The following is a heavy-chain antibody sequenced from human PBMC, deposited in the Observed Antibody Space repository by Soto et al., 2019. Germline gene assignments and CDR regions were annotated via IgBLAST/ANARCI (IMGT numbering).Heavy chain of an antibody. Sequence: QVQLVQSGTEVKKPGASVKVSCKASGYTFTNYGVTWVRQAPGQGLEWMGWISAYNGNTNYAQKLQGRVTMTTDTSTSTAYMELRSLRSDDTAVYYCGRVTTMLAGDSYYYGMDVWGQGTTVTVSS. V-gene: IGHV1-18*04. CDR1: GYTFTNYG. CDR2: ISAYNGNT. J-gene: IGHJ6*02. D-gene: IGHD1-26*01. CDR3: GRVTTMLAGDSYYYGMDV.